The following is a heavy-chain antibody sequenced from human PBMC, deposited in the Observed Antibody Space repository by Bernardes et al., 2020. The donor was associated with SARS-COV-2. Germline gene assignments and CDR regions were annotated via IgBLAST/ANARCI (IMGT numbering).Heavy chain of an antibody. CDR1: GFTFSTYG. CDR3: AREYYDSSGSYDGMDV. J-gene: IGHJ6*02. Sequence: GGSLRLSCAASGFTFSTYGMHWVRQAPGKGLEWVAVISYDGSDKYHGDSVRGRFTISRDNSKNTLLLQMNSLRVEDTAVYYCAREYYDSSGSYDGMDVWGQGTTVIVSS. CDR2: ISYDGSDK. D-gene: IGHD3-22*01. V-gene: IGHV3-30*03.